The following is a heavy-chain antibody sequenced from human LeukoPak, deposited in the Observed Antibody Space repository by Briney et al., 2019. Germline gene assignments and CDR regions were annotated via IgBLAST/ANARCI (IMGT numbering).Heavy chain of an antibody. CDR2: ISAYNGNT. Sequence: GASVKVSCKASGGTFSSYAISWVRQAPGQGLEWMGWISAYNGNTNYAQKLQGRVTMTTDTSTSTAYMELRSLRSDDTAVYYCARDLPRIVGATRNRYWFDPWGQGTLVTVSS. D-gene: IGHD1-26*01. CDR3: ARDLPRIVGATRNRYWFDP. CDR1: GGTFSSYA. J-gene: IGHJ5*02. V-gene: IGHV1-18*01.